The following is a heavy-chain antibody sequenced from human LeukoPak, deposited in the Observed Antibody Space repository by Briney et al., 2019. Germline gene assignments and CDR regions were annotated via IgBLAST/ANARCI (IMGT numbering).Heavy chain of an antibody. V-gene: IGHV4-59*12. D-gene: IGHD3-10*01. CDR2: IYSSGST. Sequence: PSETLSLTCTVSGGSISSYYWSWIRQPPGKGLEWIGYIYSSGSTNYNPSLKSRVTISVDTSKNQFSLKLSSVTAADTAVYYCARGPNTHYYGSGSYVYWGQGTLVTVSS. CDR1: GGSISSYY. J-gene: IGHJ4*02. CDR3: ARGPNTHYYGSGSYVY.